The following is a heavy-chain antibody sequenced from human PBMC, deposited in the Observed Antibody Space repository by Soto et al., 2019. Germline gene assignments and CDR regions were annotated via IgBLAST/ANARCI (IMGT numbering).Heavy chain of an antibody. CDR1: GYTFTGYY. CDR2: INPNGGGT. CDR3: ARGGEQQLNWFDP. Sequence: ASVKVSCKASGYTFTGYYMHWVRQAPGQGLEWVGWINPNGGGTNYAQKFQGWVTMTRDTSISTAYMELSRLRSDDTAVYYCARGGEQQLNWFDPWGQGTLVTVSS. J-gene: IGHJ5*02. V-gene: IGHV1-2*04. D-gene: IGHD6-13*01.